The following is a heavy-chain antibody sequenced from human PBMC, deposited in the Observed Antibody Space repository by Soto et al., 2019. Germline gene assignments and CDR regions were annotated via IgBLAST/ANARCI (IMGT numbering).Heavy chain of an antibody. CDR1: GFTFNSYW. D-gene: IGHD2-15*01. CDR2: INNDGSTT. Sequence: EVQLAESGGGLVQPGGSLRLSCAASGFTFNSYWMHWVRQVPGKGLVWVSRINNDGSTTNDADSVKGRFTISRDNARNTVYLQINSLRADDTAVYYCVRGVIAANCSDSWGQGTLVTVSS. V-gene: IGHV3-74*01. CDR3: VRGVIAANCSDS. J-gene: IGHJ4*02.